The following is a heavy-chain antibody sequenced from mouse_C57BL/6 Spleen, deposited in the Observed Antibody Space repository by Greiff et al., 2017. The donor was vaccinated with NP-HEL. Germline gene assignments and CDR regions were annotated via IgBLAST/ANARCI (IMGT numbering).Heavy chain of an antibody. J-gene: IGHJ2*01. CDR1: GYTFTSYW. V-gene: IGHV1-55*01. Sequence: QVQLQQPGAELVKPGASVKMSCKASGYTFTSYWITWVKQRPGQGLEWIGDIYPGSGSTNYNEKFKSKATLTVDTSSSTAYMQLSSLTSEDSAVYYCARKEAYGNYEGYWGQGTTLTVSS. CDR3: ARKEAYGNYEGY. CDR2: IYPGSGST. D-gene: IGHD2-1*01.